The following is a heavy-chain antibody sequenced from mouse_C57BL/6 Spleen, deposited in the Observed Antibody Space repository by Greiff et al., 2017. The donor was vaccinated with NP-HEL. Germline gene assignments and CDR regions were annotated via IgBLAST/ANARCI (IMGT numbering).Heavy chain of an antibody. Sequence: VQLQQPGAELVKPGASVKLSCKASGYTFTSYWMQWVKQRPGQGLEWIGEIDPSDSYTNYNQKFKGKATLTVDTSSSTAYMQLSSLTSEDSAVYYCARTGLRSLDFDYWGQGTTLTVSS. CDR3: ARTGLRSLDFDY. CDR1: GYTFTSYW. V-gene: IGHV1-50*01. J-gene: IGHJ2*01. D-gene: IGHD1-1*01. CDR2: IDPSDSYT.